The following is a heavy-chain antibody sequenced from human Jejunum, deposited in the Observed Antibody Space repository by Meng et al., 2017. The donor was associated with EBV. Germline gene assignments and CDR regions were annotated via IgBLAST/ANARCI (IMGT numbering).Heavy chain of an antibody. CDR3: AGGMTIRQNWFDP. CDR1: GDTFTRYY. Sequence: VEVVQSGADVKKPGASVKVYCKVSGDTFTRYYMHWVRQAPGQGLEWMGIINPTGDSTTYAEKFQGRLTMTRDTSTTTAYMELSSLRSEDTAVYYCAGGMTIRQNWFDPWGQGTLVTVSS. J-gene: IGHJ5*02. CDR2: INPTGDST. V-gene: IGHV1-46*01. D-gene: IGHD5-24*01.